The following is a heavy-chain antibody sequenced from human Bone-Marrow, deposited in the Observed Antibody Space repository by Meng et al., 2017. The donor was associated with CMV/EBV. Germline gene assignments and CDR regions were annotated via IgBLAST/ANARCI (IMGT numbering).Heavy chain of an antibody. CDR3: AKESRGYSYGGGGGMDV. CDR1: GFTFSSYG. Sequence: GEPLKISCAASGFTFSSYGMHWVRQAPGKGLEWVAFIRYDGSNKYYADSVKGRFTISRDNSKNTLYLQMNSLRAEDTAVYYCAKESRGYSYGGGGGMDVWGQGTTVTVSS. CDR2: IRYDGSNK. V-gene: IGHV3-30*02. J-gene: IGHJ6*02. D-gene: IGHD5-18*01.